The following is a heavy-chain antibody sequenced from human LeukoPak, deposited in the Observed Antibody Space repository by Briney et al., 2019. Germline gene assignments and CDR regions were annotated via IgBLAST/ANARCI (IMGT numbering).Heavy chain of an antibody. J-gene: IGHJ4*02. CDR1: GFTFSSYA. V-gene: IGHV3-23*01. Sequence: GGTLRLFCAASGFTFSSYAMSWVRQAPGKGLEWVSTISIGSSSTYYADSVKGRFTIFRDNSKTTLYLQMNRLRAEDTAVYYCAKVGLGGTYEANDYWGQGTVVTVSS. CDR2: ISIGSSST. CDR3: AKVGLGGTYEANDY. D-gene: IGHD1-26*01.